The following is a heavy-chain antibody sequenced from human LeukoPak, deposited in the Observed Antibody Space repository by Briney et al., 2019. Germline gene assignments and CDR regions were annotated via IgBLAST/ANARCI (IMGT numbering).Heavy chain of an antibody. J-gene: IGHJ5*02. CDR2: IYTSGST. Sequence: SETLSLTCTVPGGSISSYYWSWIRQPAGKGLEWIGRIYTSGSTNYNPSLKSRVTISVDKSKNQFSLKLSSVTAADTAVYYCARGPYGTPDWFDPWGQGTLVTVSS. CDR1: GGSISSYY. CDR3: ARGPYGTPDWFDP. V-gene: IGHV4-4*07. D-gene: IGHD1-26*01.